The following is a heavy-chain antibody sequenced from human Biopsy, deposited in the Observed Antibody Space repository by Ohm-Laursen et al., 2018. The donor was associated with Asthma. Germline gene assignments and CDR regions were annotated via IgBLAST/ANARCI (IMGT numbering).Heavy chain of an antibody. V-gene: IGHV1-18*01. CDR3: ARAVDYSHYYGIDV. D-gene: IGHD3-10*01. Sequence: SSVTVSCKASGYTFNSAGITWVRQAPGQGLEWMGWISVYNGNTKVAQKLQDRVTMITDTSTSTAYMELRSLRSDDTAVYFCARAVDYSHYYGIDVWGQGTTVTVS. J-gene: IGHJ6*02. CDR1: GYTFNSAG. CDR2: ISVYNGNT.